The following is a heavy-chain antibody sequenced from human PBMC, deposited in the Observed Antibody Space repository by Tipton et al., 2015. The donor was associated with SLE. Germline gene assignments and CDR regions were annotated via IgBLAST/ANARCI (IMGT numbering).Heavy chain of an antibody. D-gene: IGHD6-13*01. CDR1: GGSIYTSSYF. CDR2: INHSGST. V-gene: IGHV4-39*07. J-gene: IGHJ4*02. CDR3: ARGSRVEEELDY. Sequence: LRLSCTVSGGSIYTSSYFWGWIRQPPGKGLEFIGQINHSGSTIYNPSLKSRVRLSVDTSKNQFSLNLTSVTAADTAVYYCARGSRVEEELDYWGQGALVTVSS.